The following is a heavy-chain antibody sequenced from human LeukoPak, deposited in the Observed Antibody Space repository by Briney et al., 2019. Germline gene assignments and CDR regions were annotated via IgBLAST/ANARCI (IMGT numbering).Heavy chain of an antibody. J-gene: IGHJ4*01. V-gene: IGHV3-7*01. Sequence: GGSLRLSCAASGFTFRTSWMSWVRQAPGKGLEWLADMSEDGSVKNYVDSVKGRLTISRDNAENSLYLQMNSLRAEDTALYYCARVRAYSTFDYGGQGTLVTVSS. CDR1: GFTFRTSW. D-gene: IGHD2-21*01. CDR3: ARVRAYSTFDY. CDR2: MSEDGSVK.